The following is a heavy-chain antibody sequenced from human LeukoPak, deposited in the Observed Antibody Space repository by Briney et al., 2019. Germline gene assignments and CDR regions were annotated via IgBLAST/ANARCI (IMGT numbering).Heavy chain of an antibody. V-gene: IGHV3-23*01. D-gene: IGHD6-13*01. J-gene: IGHJ4*02. Sequence: GGSLRLSCATSGFSFGNYAMNWVRQAPGKGLEWVSGISASGGTTYYADSVRGRFTISRDNSKNTLFLQVNSLRAEDTAVYYCAKERYSSSSLFAVTPFDYWGQGTRITVSS. CDR3: AKERYSSSSLFAVTPFDY. CDR2: ISASGGTT. CDR1: GFSFGNYA.